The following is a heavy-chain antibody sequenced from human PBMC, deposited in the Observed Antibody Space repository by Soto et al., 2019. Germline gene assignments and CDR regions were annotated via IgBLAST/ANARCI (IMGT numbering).Heavy chain of an antibody. CDR3: ARPLSFDFWSGSFV. CDR1: GYKLSTYW. J-gene: IGHJ6*02. CDR2: IYPGDSDT. Sequence: PGESLKISCKGSGYKLSTYWIGWVRQMPGKGLEWMGIIYPGDSDTRYSPSFQGQVTISADKSISTAYLQWSSLKASDTAIYYCARPLSFDFWSGSFVWGQGTTVTVSS. V-gene: IGHV5-51*01. D-gene: IGHD3-3*01.